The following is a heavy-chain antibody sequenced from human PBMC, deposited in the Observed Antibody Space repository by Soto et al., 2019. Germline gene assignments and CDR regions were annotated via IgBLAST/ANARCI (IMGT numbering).Heavy chain of an antibody. J-gene: IGHJ4*02. D-gene: IGHD3-9*01. CDR2: ISYDGSNK. CDR3: AKDFLDILTGYLDF. CDR1: GFTFSSYG. V-gene: IGHV3-30*18. Sequence: QVQLVESGGGVVQPGRSLRLSCAASGFTFSSYGMHWVRQAPGKGLEWVAVISYDGSNKYYADSVKGRVTISRDNSKNTLYLQMNSLRAEDTAVYYCAKDFLDILTGYLDFGGQGTLVTVSS.